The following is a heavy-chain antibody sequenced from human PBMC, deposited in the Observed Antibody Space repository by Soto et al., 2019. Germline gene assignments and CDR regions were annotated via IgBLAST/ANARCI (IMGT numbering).Heavy chain of an antibody. Sequence: QVQLQESGPGLVKPSQTLSLTCSVSGAAISNGGYHWSWIRQNPGKGLECLGYIYYTGSTDYYPSLKSRVTLSIDTSKNDFSLKLNSVTAADTAVYNCARRFCGAYKYSDLWGR. CDR2: IYYTGST. D-gene: IGHD3-3*01. CDR3: ARRFCGAYKYSDL. J-gene: IGHJ2*01. CDR1: GAAISNGGYH. V-gene: IGHV4-31*03.